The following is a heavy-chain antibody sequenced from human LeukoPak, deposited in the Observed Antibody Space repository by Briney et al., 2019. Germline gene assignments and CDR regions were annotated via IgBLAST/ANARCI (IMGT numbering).Heavy chain of an antibody. D-gene: IGHD3-10*01. V-gene: IGHV3-15*01. Sequence: GGSLRLSCTASGFPFNNAWMSWVRQAPGKGLEWVGRIKSRSDGGTTDYAAPVKGRFTILRDDSRNTLYLQMNSLRTEDTAIYYCTTLTVRGLGPCWGQGTQVTVSS. CDR3: TTLTVRGLGPC. CDR1: GFPFNNAW. CDR2: IKSRSDGGTT. J-gene: IGHJ4*02.